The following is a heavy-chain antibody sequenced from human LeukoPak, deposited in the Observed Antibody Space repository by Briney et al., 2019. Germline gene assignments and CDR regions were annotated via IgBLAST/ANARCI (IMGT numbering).Heavy chain of an antibody. Sequence: ASVKVSCKVSGYTLTELSMHWVRQAPGKGHEWMGGFDPEDGETIYAQKFQGRVTMTEDTSTDTAYMELSSLRSEDTAVYYWAGVSRYYYYGIDVWGQGTTVTVSS. CDR2: FDPEDGET. D-gene: IGHD2-8*01. CDR3: AGVSRYYYYGIDV. V-gene: IGHV1-24*01. J-gene: IGHJ6*02. CDR1: GYTLTELS.